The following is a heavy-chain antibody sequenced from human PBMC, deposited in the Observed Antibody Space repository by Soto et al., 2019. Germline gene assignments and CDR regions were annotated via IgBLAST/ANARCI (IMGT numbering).Heavy chain of an antibody. Sequence: LGESLKISCEGSGYSFTSQWISWVRQMPGKGLEWMGRIDPSDSYTNYSPSFQGHVTISTEKSISTAYLQWSSLKASDTAMYYCARRPYDSSGYSGFDIWGQGTMVTVSS. D-gene: IGHD3-22*01. CDR3: ARRPYDSSGYSGFDI. J-gene: IGHJ3*02. CDR1: GYSFTSQW. V-gene: IGHV5-10-1*01. CDR2: IDPSDSYT.